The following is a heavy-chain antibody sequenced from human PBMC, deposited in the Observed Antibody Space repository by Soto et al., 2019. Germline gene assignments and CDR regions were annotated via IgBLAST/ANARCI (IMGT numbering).Heavy chain of an antibody. D-gene: IGHD3-10*01. CDR2: ISAYNGNT. V-gene: IGHV1-18*01. J-gene: IGHJ4*02. Sequence: ASVKVSCKASGYTFTSYGISWVRQAPGQGLEWMGWISAYNGNTNYAQKLQGRVTMTTDTSTSTAYMELRSLRSDDTAVYYCAITNYRSARYHFDYWGQGTLVTVSS. CDR3: AITNYRSARYHFDY. CDR1: GYTFTSYG.